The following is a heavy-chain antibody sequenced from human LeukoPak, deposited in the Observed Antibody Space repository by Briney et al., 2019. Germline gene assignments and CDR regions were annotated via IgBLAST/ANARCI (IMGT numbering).Heavy chain of an antibody. CDR3: AMVTLLAVSS. CDR1: GFTFSSYE. J-gene: IGHJ4*02. V-gene: IGHV3-48*03. CDR2: ISSSGTTI. D-gene: IGHD5-18*01. Sequence: PGGSLSLSCAASGFTFSSYEMNWFRQAPGKGLEWVSDISSSGTTIYYADTVKGRFTVSRDNAKNSLYLQMKSLRAEDTAVYYCAMVTLLAVSSWGQGTVVTVSS.